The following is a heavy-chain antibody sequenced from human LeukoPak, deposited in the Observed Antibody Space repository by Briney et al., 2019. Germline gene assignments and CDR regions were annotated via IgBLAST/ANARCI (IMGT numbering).Heavy chain of an antibody. CDR2: ISASAAMT. Sequence: GGSLRLSCAASGFTFNNYVMTWVRQAPGKGLEWVSSISASAAMTYYADSVRGRFTVSRGNSNNTLYLQMSSLTAADTAVYYCAKDRSIGTYYTFDHWGQGTLVTVSS. CDR1: GFTFNNYV. D-gene: IGHD1-26*01. CDR3: AKDRSIGTYYTFDH. J-gene: IGHJ4*02. V-gene: IGHV3-23*01.